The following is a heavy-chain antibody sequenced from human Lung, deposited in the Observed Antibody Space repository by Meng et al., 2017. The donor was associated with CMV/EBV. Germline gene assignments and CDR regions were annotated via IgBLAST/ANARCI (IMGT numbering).Heavy chain of an antibody. D-gene: IGHD6-19*01. CDR1: CGSISISTC. V-gene: IGHV4-4*02. CDR2: IYHSGGT. J-gene: IGHJ4*02. CDR3: ARDPYATGWAG. Sequence: RLEGSGPGRRKLWGPLHLPSAVSCGSISISTCGSWVRQPPGKGLEWIGEIYHSGGTNYNPSLRGRVTISLDKSKNQFSLTLRSVTAADTAVYYCARDPYATGWAGWGQGTLVTVSS.